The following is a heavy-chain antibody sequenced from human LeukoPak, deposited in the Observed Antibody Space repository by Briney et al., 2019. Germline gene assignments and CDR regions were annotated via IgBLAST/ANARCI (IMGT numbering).Heavy chain of an antibody. CDR3: AKGSSSWYSSFDY. CDR2: IYSGGST. D-gene: IGHD6-13*01. J-gene: IGHJ4*02. CDR1: GFTFSDHY. V-gene: IGHV3-53*01. Sequence: GGSLRLSCAASGFTFSDHYMDWVRQAPGKGLEWVSVIYSGGSTYYADSVKGRFTISRDNSKNTLYLQMNSLRAEDTAVYYCAKGSSSWYSSFDYWGQGTLVTVSS.